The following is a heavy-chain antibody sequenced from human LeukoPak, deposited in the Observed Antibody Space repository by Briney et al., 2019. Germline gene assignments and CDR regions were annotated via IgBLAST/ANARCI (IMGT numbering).Heavy chain of an antibody. CDR1: GYTFTSYY. Sequence: GASVKVSCKASGYTFTSYYMHWVRQAPGQGLEWMGIINPSGGSTSYAQKFQGRVTMTEDTSTDTAYVELSSLRSEDTAVYYCATDSGSYHSYDYWGQGTLVTVSS. CDR3: ATDSGSYHSYDY. CDR2: INPSGGST. D-gene: IGHD1-26*01. J-gene: IGHJ4*02. V-gene: IGHV1-46*01.